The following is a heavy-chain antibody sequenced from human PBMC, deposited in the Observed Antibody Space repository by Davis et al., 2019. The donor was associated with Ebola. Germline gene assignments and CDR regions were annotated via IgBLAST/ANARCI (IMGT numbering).Heavy chain of an antibody. CDR2: IYSGGST. D-gene: IGHD3-10*01. V-gene: IGHV3-53*01. Sequence: GGSLRLSCAASGFTVSSNYMSWVRQAPGKGLEWVSVIYSGGSTYYADSVKGRFTISRDNSKNSLYLQMNSLRAEDTAVYYCARALWFRELLIGPYYYYGMDVWGQGTTVTVSS. J-gene: IGHJ6*02. CDR1: GFTVSSNY. CDR3: ARALWFRELLIGPYYYYGMDV.